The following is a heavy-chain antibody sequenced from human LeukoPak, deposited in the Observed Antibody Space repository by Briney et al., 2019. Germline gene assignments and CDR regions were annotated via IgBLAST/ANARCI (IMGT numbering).Heavy chain of an antibody. D-gene: IGHD3-10*01. Sequence: SETLSLTCTVSGGSVSSSSYYWGWIRQPPGKGLEWIGSIYHSGSTNYNPSLKSRVTISVDTSKNQFSLKLSSVTAADTAVYYCARRKYYYGSGSYYRRYYFDYWGQGTLVTVSS. CDR1: GGSVSSSSYY. J-gene: IGHJ4*02. CDR3: ARRKYYYGSGSYYRRYYFDY. CDR2: IYHSGST. V-gene: IGHV4-39*07.